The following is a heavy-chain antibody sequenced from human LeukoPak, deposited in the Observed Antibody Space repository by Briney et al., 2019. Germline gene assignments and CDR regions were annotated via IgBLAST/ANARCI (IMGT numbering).Heavy chain of an antibody. V-gene: IGHV4-59*01. J-gene: IGHJ6*03. CDR3: ARGRRGTIFGVVTSNGYLYYYYYMDA. D-gene: IGHD3-3*01. Sequence: SETLSLTCTVSGGSISSYYWSWIRQPPGKGLEWIGYIYYSGSTNYNPSLKSRVTISVDTSKNQFSLKLSSVTAADTAVYYCARGRRGTIFGVVTSNGYLYYYYYMDAWGKGTTVTVSS. CDR1: GGSISSYY. CDR2: IYYSGST.